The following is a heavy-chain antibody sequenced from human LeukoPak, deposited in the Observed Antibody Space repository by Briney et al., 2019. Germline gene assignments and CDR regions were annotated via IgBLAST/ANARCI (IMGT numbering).Heavy chain of an antibody. CDR1: GGSISSGGYY. CDR3: ARLKRSLNWFDP. D-gene: IGHD2-15*01. J-gene: IGHJ5*02. V-gene: IGHV4-31*03. CDR2: IYYIGST. Sequence: PSQTLSLTCTVSGGSISSGGYYSSWIRQHPGKGLEWIGYIYYIGSTYYNPSLKSRVTISVDTSKNQFSLKLSSVTAADTAVYYCARLKRSLNWFDPWDQGTLVTVSS.